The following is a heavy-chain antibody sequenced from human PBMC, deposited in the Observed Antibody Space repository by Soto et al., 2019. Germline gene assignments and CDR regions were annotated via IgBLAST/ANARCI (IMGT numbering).Heavy chain of an antibody. J-gene: IGHJ4*02. Sequence: PSQTLSLTCAISGDSVSGNSAAWNWIRQSPSRGLEWLGRTYYRSKWYNDYSVSVKSRITVTPDTSKNQFSLHLKSVTPEDTAVSYCAREVPCYKSSDNYFDYCGQGALVAVSS. CDR3: AREVPCYKSSDNYFDY. V-gene: IGHV6-1*01. CDR2: TYYRSKWYN. CDR1: GDSVSGNSAA. D-gene: IGHD6-19*01.